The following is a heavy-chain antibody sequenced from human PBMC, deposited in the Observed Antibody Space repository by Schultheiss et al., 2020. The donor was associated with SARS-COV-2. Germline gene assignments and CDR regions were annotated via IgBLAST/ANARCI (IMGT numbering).Heavy chain of an antibody. V-gene: IGHV4-61*05. Sequence: SETLSLTCTVSGGSISSSSYYWSWIRQPPGKGLEWIGYIYYSGSTNYNPSLKSRVTISVDTSKNQFSLKLSSVTAADTAVYYCARVCITMIVVVWAGGDYYFDYWGQGTLVTVSS. CDR1: GGSISSSSYY. J-gene: IGHJ4*02. D-gene: IGHD3-22*01. CDR3: ARVCITMIVVVWAGGDYYFDY. CDR2: IYYSGST.